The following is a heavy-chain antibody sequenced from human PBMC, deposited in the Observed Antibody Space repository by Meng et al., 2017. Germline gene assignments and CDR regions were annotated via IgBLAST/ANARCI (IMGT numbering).Heavy chain of an antibody. D-gene: IGHD5-18*01. CDR2: IWNDGRNK. J-gene: IGHJ4*02. CDR1: GFTFSSYG. CDR3: ARDGGGYRYGSNFDY. V-gene: IGHV3-33*01. Sequence: QGRLVESGGGVVQPGRSLRLSCAASGFTFSSYGMHWVRQAPGKGLEWVAVIWNDGRNKYYADSVKGRFTISRDNSKNTLYLQMNSLRAEDTALYYCARDGGGYRYGSNFDYWGQGTLVTVSS.